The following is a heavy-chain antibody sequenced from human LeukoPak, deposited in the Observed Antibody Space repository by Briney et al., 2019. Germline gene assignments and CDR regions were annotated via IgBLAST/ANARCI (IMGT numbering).Heavy chain of an antibody. CDR3: ARRSPAGWTPDDAFDI. CDR1: GGSISIYY. V-gene: IGHV4-59*08. CDR2: IYYSGST. Sequence: SETLSLTCTVSGGSISIYYWSWIRQPPGKGLEWIGYIYYSGSTNYNPSLKSRVTISVDTSKNQFSLKLSSVTAADTAVYYCARRSPAGWTPDDAFDIWGQGTMVTVSS. D-gene: IGHD6-19*01. J-gene: IGHJ3*02.